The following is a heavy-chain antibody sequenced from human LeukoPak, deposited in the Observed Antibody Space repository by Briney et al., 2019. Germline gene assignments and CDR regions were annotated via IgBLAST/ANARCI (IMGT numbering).Heavy chain of an antibody. CDR3: ARDLALLRGVIISDSYMDV. Sequence: GGSLRLSCAASGFMFSSYWMSWVRQAPGKGLEWVANIKQDGSEKYYVDSVKGRFTISRDNAKNSLYLQMNSLRAEDTAVYYCARDLALLRGVIISDSYMDVWGKGTTVTISS. CDR2: IKQDGSEK. D-gene: IGHD3-10*01. V-gene: IGHV3-7*01. CDR1: GFMFSSYW. J-gene: IGHJ6*03.